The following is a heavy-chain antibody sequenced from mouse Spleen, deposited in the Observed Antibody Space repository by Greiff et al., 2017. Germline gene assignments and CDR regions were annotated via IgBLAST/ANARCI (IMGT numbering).Heavy chain of an antibody. J-gene: IGHJ2*01. D-gene: IGHD4-1*01. V-gene: IGHV1-39*01. CDR3: ARNWDYFDC. CDR2: INPNYANT. Sequence: VQLQQSGPELVPTAASVKISCKASGYSFTDHNLNWVKQSYGKTLEWLGVINPNYANTSYNQRFKGKATLTVDQSSSPAYMQRISLTSEDSAVYYCARNWDYFDCWGRGTTLTVAS. CDR1: GYSFTDHN.